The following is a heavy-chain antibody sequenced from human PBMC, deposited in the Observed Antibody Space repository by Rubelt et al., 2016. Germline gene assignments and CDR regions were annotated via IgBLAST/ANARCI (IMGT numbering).Heavy chain of an antibody. CDR1: GASISSRSYF. J-gene: IGHJ4*02. Sequence: QLQLQESGPGLVKPSETLSLTCTVSGASISSRSYFWGWIRQPPGKGLEWIGSTQYSGSTYYHAVLKSRATISVDTSKNQFSLKLSSVTAADTAVYYCARHPTALDIYYFDYWGQGTLVTVSA. V-gene: IGHV4-39*01. CDR2: TQYSGST. D-gene: IGHD5-18*01. CDR3: ARHPTALDIYYFDY.